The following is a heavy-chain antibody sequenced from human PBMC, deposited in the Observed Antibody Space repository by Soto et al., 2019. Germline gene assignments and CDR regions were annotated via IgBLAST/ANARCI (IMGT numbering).Heavy chain of an antibody. Sequence: QVQLVQSGAEVKKPGSSVKVSCKASGGTFSSYAISWVRQAPGQGLEWMGGIIPIFGTANYAQKFQGRVTITADEXTRXPXLELSSLRSEDTAVYYCARKYYYDSSGQAGMGYYFDYWRQGPLVTVAS. V-gene: IGHV1-69*12. D-gene: IGHD3-22*01. CDR2: IIPIFGTA. J-gene: IGHJ4*02. CDR1: GGTFSSYA. CDR3: ARKYYYDSSGQAGMGYYFDY.